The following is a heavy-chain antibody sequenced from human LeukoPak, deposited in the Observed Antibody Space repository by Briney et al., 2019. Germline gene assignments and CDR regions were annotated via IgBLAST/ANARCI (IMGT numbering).Heavy chain of an antibody. D-gene: IGHD3-22*01. J-gene: IGHJ4*02. V-gene: IGHV1-8*01. CDR1: GYTFTSYD. CDR2: MNPSSGNT. Sequence: ASVKVSCKASGYTFTSYDINWVRQATGQGLEWMGWMNPSSGNTGYAQKFQGRVTMTRNTSISTAYMELSSLRSEDTAVYYCASIKLSGYPTFDYWGQGTLVTVSS. CDR3: ASIKLSGYPTFDY.